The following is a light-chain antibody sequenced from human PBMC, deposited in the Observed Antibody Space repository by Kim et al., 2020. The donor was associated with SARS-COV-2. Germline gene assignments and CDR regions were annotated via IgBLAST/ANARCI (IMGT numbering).Light chain of an antibody. Sequence: QSVLTQPPSVSGAPGQSVTISCTGSSSNIGAGFDVHWFQQLPGTAPKLLISGNSNRPSGVPDRFSGSKSDTSASLAITGLQPEDEADYYCQSYDSSLIGWVFGAGTKL. CDR2: GNS. J-gene: IGLJ3*02. CDR3: QSYDSSLIGWV. V-gene: IGLV1-40*01. CDR1: SSNIGAGFD.